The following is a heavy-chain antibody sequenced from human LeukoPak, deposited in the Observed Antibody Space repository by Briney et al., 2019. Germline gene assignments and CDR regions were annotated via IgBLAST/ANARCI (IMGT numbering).Heavy chain of an antibody. CDR1: GGSISSGDYY. Sequence: KPSETLSLTCTVSGGSISSGDYYWSWIRQPPGKGLEWIGYIYYSGSTYYNPSLKSRVTISVDTSKNQFSLKLSSVTAADTAVYYCARRLDGDYVIDYWGQGTLVTVSS. CDR3: ARRLDGDYVIDY. V-gene: IGHV4-30-4*01. J-gene: IGHJ4*02. D-gene: IGHD4-17*01. CDR2: IYYSGST.